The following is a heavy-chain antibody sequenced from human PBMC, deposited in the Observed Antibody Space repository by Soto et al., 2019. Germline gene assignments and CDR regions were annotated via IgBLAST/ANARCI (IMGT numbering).Heavy chain of an antibody. V-gene: IGHV3-23*01. J-gene: IGHJ4*02. D-gene: IGHD3-3*01. CDR1: GFTFSSYA. Sequence: GGSLRLSCAASGFTFSSYAMSWVRQAPGKGLEWVSAISGSGGSTYYADSVKGRFTISRDNSKNTLYLQMNSLRAEDTAVYYCAKAPVGVVISDLYYFDYWGQGTLVTVSS. CDR2: ISGSGGST. CDR3: AKAPVGVVISDLYYFDY.